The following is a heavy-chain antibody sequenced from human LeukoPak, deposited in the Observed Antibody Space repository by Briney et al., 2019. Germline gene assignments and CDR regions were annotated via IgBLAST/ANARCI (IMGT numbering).Heavy chain of an antibody. Sequence: SETLSLTCAVSGGSISSGGYSWSWIRQPPGKGLEWIEYIYHSGSTYYNPSLKSRVTISVDKSKNQFSLKLSSVTAADTAVYYCARFSSSWLYFDYWGQGTLVTVSS. CDR1: GGSISSGGYS. V-gene: IGHV4-30-2*01. CDR2: IYHSGST. CDR3: ARFSSSWLYFDY. J-gene: IGHJ4*02. D-gene: IGHD6-13*01.